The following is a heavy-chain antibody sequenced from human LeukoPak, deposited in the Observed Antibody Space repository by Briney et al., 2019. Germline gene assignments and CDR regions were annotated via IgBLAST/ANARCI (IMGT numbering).Heavy chain of an antibody. J-gene: IGHJ3*02. CDR2: IYSGGST. CDR1: GFTVSSNY. Sequence: GGSLRLSCVASGFTVSSNYMNWVRQAPGKGLEWVSVIYSGGSTYYADSVKGRFTISRDNSKNTLYLQMNSLRAEDTAVYYCAKDWRYCSGGSCYSQGAFDIWGQGTMVTVSS. D-gene: IGHD2-15*01. CDR3: AKDWRYCSGGSCYSQGAFDI. V-gene: IGHV3-66*01.